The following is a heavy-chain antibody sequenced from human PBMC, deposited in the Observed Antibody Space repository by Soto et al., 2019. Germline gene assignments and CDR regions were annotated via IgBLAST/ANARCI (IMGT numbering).Heavy chain of an antibody. D-gene: IGHD1-1*01. Sequence: GGSLRLSCAASGFTFSSFGMHWVRQAPGKGLEWVAVISFDGSNKYYADSVKGRFTISRDNSKNTLSLQMNSLKAEDTAVYYCAKDTSKYSNNWPAYYGLDVWGQGTTVTVSS. J-gene: IGHJ6*02. CDR3: AKDTSKYSNNWPAYYGLDV. CDR1: GFTFSSFG. V-gene: IGHV3-30*18. CDR2: ISFDGSNK.